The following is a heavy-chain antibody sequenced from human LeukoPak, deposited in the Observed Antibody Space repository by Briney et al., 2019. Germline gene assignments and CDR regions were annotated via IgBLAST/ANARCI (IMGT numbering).Heavy chain of an antibody. V-gene: IGHV4-39*07. CDR1: GGSISSSTFY. CDR2: IYYSGST. CDR3: ARPHTEYWYFDL. D-gene: IGHD1-14*01. J-gene: IGHJ2*01. Sequence: SETLSLTCTVSGGSISSSTFYWGWIRQPPGKGLEWIGTIYYSGSTFYNPSLKSRVTVSVDTSKNQFSLKLSSLTAADTAVYYCARPHTEYWYFDLWGRGTLVTVS.